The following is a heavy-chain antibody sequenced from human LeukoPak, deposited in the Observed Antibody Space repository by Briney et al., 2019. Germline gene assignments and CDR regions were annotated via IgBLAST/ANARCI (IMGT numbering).Heavy chain of an antibody. J-gene: IGHJ4*02. Sequence: ASVKVSCKASGYTFTGHYLHWVRQAPGQGLEWMGWINPNRGGTKYAQKFQGRVTMTRDTPISTAYMELSRLSSDDTAVYYCAITTTIAAAGLDYWGQGTPVTVSS. CDR2: INPNRGGT. CDR3: AITTTIAAAGLDY. D-gene: IGHD6-13*01. CDR1: GYTFTGHY. V-gene: IGHV1-2*02.